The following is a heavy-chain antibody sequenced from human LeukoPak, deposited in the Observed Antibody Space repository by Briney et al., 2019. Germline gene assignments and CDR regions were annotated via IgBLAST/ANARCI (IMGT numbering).Heavy chain of an antibody. V-gene: IGHV4-59*12. CDR2: IYYSGST. D-gene: IGHD1-26*01. Sequence: NTSETLSLTCTVSGGSISSYYWSWIRQPPGKGLEWIGYIYYSGSTNYNPSLKSRVTISIDTSKSQFSLKLSSVTAADTAVYYCARTGGSFYFYYYMDVWGKGTTVTVSS. CDR3: ARTGGSFYFYYYMDV. J-gene: IGHJ6*03. CDR1: GGSISSYY.